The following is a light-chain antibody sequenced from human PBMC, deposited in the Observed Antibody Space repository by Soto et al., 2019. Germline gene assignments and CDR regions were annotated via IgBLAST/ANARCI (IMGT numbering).Light chain of an antibody. CDR2: HAS. CDR1: QSVGSY. Sequence: EIVLTQSPATLSLSPGERATLSCRASQSVGSYLAWYQQKPGQAPSLLIYHASNRATGIPARFSGSGSGTDFTPSISSLEPEDFALSYCQQRYSWRTFGQGTKLEIK. J-gene: IGKJ2*01. CDR3: QQRYSWRT. V-gene: IGKV3-11*01.